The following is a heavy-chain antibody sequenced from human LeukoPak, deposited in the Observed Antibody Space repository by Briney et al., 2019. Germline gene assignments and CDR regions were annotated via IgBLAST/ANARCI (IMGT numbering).Heavy chain of an antibody. CDR1: GFTVSSNY. D-gene: IGHD4-17*01. Sequence: PGGSLRLSCAASGFTVSSNYINWVRQAPGKGLEWVSLIYGSTSADYADSVKGRFTISRDTSMNTVYLQMNSLRAEDTAVYYCARLNFGDDCWGQGTLVTVSS. CDR3: ARLNFGDDC. J-gene: IGHJ4*02. V-gene: IGHV3-66*01. CDR2: IYGSTSA.